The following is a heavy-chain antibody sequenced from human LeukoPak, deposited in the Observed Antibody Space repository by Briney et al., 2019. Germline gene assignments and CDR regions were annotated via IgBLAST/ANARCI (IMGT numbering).Heavy chain of an antibody. D-gene: IGHD6-19*01. Sequence: PGGSLRPSCAASGFTFSSYAMSWVRQAPGKGLEWVSAISGSGGSTYYTDSVKGRFTISRDNSKNTLYLQMNSLRAEDTAVYYCAKAYYSSGWWNHYYYGMDVWGQGTTVTVSS. CDR3: AKAYYSSGWWNHYYYGMDV. J-gene: IGHJ6*02. CDR2: ISGSGGST. CDR1: GFTFSSYA. V-gene: IGHV3-23*01.